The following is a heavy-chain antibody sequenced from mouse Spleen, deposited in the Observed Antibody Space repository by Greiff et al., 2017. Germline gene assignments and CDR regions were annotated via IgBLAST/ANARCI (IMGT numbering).Heavy chain of an antibody. CDR1: GYSITSGYY. CDR3: ARGDGYDFDY. D-gene: IGHD2-3*01. J-gene: IGHJ2*01. CDR2: ISYDGSN. Sequence: EVQLQQSGPGLVKPSQSLSLTCSVTGYSITSGYYWNWIRQFPGNKLEWMGYISYDGSNNYNPSLKNRISITRDTSKNQFFLKLNSVTTEDTATYYCARGDGYDFDYWGQGTTLTVSS. V-gene: IGHV3-6*01.